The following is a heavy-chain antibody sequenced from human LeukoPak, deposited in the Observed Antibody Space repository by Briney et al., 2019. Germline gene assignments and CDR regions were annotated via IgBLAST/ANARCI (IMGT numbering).Heavy chain of an antibody. CDR1: GFTLSDYW. D-gene: IGHD2-15*01. V-gene: IGHV3-7*05. Sequence: GGSLRLSCAASGFTLSDYWMTWVRQAPGKGLEWVANINQNGGEKEYVDSVKGRFTISRDNAKNSLFLQMNRLRAEDTAVYYCARGIGWFEYWGQGTLVTVSS. CDR2: INQNGGEK. J-gene: IGHJ5*01. CDR3: ARGIGWFEY.